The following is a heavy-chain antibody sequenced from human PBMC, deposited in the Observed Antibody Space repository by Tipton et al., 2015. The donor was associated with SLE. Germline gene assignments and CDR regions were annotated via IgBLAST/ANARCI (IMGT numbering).Heavy chain of an antibody. CDR3: AGGFVVVPGDAFDI. CDR1: GFTFSSYA. CDR2: IYSGGSST. V-gene: IGHV3-23*03. D-gene: IGHD2-2*01. J-gene: IGHJ3*02. Sequence: GSLRLSCAASGFTFSSYAMSWVRQAPGKGLEWVSVIYSGGSSTYYADSVKGRFTISRDNSKNTLYLQMNSLRAEDTAVYYCAGGFVVVPGDAFDIWGQGTMVTVSS.